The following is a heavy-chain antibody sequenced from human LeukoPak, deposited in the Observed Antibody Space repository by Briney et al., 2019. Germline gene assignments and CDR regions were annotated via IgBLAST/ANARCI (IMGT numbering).Heavy chain of an antibody. J-gene: IGHJ4*02. V-gene: IGHV3-48*04. Sequence: GGTLRLSCAASGFTFSSYGMTWVRQSPGKGLEWVSYISSSGSTIYYADSVKGRFTISRDNARNSLYLQMNSLRAEDTAVYYCARDNYDSSGPYYFDYWGQGTLVTVSS. CDR3: ARDNYDSSGPYYFDY. CDR2: ISSSGSTI. D-gene: IGHD3-22*01. CDR1: GFTFSSYG.